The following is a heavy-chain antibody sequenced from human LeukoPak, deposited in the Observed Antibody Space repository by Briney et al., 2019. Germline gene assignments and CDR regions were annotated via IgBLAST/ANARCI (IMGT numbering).Heavy chain of an antibody. D-gene: IGHD4-23*01. Sequence: SETLSLTCAVSGYSISSGYYWGWIRQHPGKGLEWIGSIYHSGSTYYNPSLKSRVTISVDTSKNQFSLKLSSVTAADTAVYYCARRDGGKYFDYWGQGTLVTVSS. J-gene: IGHJ4*02. CDR1: GYSISSGYY. V-gene: IGHV4-38-2*01. CDR2: IYHSGST. CDR3: ARRDGGKYFDY.